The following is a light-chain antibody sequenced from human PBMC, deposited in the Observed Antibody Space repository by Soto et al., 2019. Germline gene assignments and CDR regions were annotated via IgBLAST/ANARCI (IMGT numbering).Light chain of an antibody. CDR1: QSVSSSY. J-gene: IGKJ1*01. CDR3: QQYGSSPPWT. V-gene: IGKV3-20*01. Sequence: EIVFTQSPGTLSLSPGERATLSCGASQSVSSSYLAWYQQKPGQAPRLLIYGASSRATGIPDRFSGSVSGTGFTLTISRLEPEDFAVYYCQQYGSSPPWTFGQGTKVDIK. CDR2: GAS.